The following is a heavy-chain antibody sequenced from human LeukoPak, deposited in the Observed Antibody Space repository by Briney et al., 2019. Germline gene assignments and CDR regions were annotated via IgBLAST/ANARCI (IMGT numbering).Heavy chain of an antibody. D-gene: IGHD6-19*01. V-gene: IGHV3-7*03. J-gene: IGHJ4*02. CDR2: IKQDGSAT. CDR3: ARWSSGWYY. Sequence: PSETLSLTCAVYGGSFSGYYWSWIRQPPGKGLEWVAYIKQDGSATYYVDSVKGRFTISRDNAKNSLYLQMNSLRVEDAALYYCARWSSGWYYWGQGILVTVSS. CDR1: GGSFSGYY.